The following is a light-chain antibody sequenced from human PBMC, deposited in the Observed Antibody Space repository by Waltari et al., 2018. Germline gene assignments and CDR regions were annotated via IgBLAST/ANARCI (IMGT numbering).Light chain of an antibody. CDR2: GSS. V-gene: IGKV3-15*01. J-gene: IGKJ4*01. CDR3: QQYHTWPLT. Sequence: EIVLRQSPATLSVSPGERATISCRASQSVSSDFALYQQKPGQSPRLLIYGSSTMATGVPARFSGCGSGTEFTLTISSLQSEDITVYYCQQYHTWPLTFGGGTKLEIK. CDR1: QSVSSD.